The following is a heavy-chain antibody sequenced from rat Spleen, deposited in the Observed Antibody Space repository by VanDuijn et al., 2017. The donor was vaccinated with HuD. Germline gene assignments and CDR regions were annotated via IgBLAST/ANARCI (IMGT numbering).Heavy chain of an antibody. CDR3: ARPSYGYPFAY. J-gene: IGHJ3*01. Sequence: EVKLVESGGGLVQPGRSLKLSCAASGFTFDDYGMAWVRQAPKKGLEWVASITYDGSSTYYRDSVKGRFTISRDNAKSTLYLQLDSLRSEDTATYYCARPSYGYPFAYWGQGTLVTVSS. CDR2: ITYDGSST. V-gene: IGHV5-7*01. D-gene: IGHD1-7*01. CDR1: GFTFDDYG.